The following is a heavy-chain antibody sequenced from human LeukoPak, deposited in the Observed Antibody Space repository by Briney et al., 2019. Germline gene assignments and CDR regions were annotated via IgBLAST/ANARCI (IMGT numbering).Heavy chain of an antibody. J-gene: IGHJ4*02. CDR3: AREVSRPRQWLYYFDY. D-gene: IGHD6-19*01. Sequence: SKTLSLTCAVSGGSISSSNWWSWVRQPPGKGLEWIGEIYHSGSTNYNPSLKSRVTISVDKSKNQFSLKLSSVTAADTAVYYCAREVSRPRQWLYYFDYWGQGTLVTVSS. V-gene: IGHV4-4*02. CDR2: IYHSGST. CDR1: GGSISSSNW.